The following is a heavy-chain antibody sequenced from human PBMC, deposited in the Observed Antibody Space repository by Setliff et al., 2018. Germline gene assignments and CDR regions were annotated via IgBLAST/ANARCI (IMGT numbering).Heavy chain of an antibody. CDR1: GFPFSRYG. Sequence: SLRLSCAASGFPFSRYGMYWVRQAPGKGLEWVAFIRHEGYNKYYADSVQGRFTISRDNSKNTLFLQMDSLRDDDTAVYYCAKDSLEVVIALHGMDVWGQGTTVTVSS. CDR3: AKDSLEVVIALHGMDV. V-gene: IGHV3-30*02. CDR2: IRHEGYNK. D-gene: IGHD2-21*01. J-gene: IGHJ6*01.